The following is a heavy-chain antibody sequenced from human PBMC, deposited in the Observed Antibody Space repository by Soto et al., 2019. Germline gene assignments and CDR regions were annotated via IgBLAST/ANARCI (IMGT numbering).Heavy chain of an antibody. CDR3: TRPLYDFWSGRRHYYYGMDV. Sequence: PVGSLRLSCAASGFTFSGSAMHWVRQASGKGLEWVGRIRSKANSYATAYAASVKGRITISRDDSKNTAYLQMNSLKTEDTAVYYCTRPLYDFWSGRRHYYYGMDVWGQGTTVTVSS. CDR1: GFTFSGSA. V-gene: IGHV3-73*01. D-gene: IGHD3-3*01. J-gene: IGHJ6*02. CDR2: IRSKANSYAT.